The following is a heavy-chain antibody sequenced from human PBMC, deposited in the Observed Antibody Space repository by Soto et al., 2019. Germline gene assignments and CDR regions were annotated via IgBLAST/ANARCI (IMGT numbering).Heavy chain of an antibody. D-gene: IGHD2-15*01. Sequence: SQTLSLTCTVSGGSISSFYWSWIRQPPGKGLEWIGYIYYSGSTNYNPSLKSRVTISVDTSKNQFSLKLSSVTAADTAVYYCARLGDRGGSLYYYGMDVWGQGTTVTVSS. CDR1: GGSISSFY. CDR2: IYYSGST. J-gene: IGHJ6*02. V-gene: IGHV4-59*08. CDR3: ARLGDRGGSLYYYGMDV.